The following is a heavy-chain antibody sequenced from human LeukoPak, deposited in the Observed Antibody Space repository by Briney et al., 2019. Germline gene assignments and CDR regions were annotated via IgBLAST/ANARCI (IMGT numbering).Heavy chain of an antibody. CDR1: GGTFSSYA. V-gene: IGHV1-69*01. D-gene: IGHD6-13*01. Sequence: ASVKVSCKASGGTFSSYAISWVRQAPGQGLEWMGGIIPIFGTANYAQKFQGRVTITADESTSTAYMELSSLRSEDTAVYYCARVRHSSSWKLRWFDPWGQGTLVTVSS. CDR3: ARVRHSSSWKLRWFDP. CDR2: IIPIFGTA. J-gene: IGHJ5*02.